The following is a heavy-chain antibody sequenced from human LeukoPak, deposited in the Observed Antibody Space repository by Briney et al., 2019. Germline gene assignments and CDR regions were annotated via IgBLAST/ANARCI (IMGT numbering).Heavy chain of an antibody. J-gene: IGHJ6*02. CDR3: ARVVRGVVYYGMDV. CDR2: INPNSGGT. V-gene: IGHV1-18*04. CDR1: GYTFTTYY. Sequence: GASVKVSCKSSGYTFTTYYMRWVRQAPGQGLEWMGWINPNSGGTNYAQKLQGRVTMATDTSTSTAYMELRSLRSDDTAVYYCARVVRGVVYYGMDVWGQGTTVTVSS. D-gene: IGHD3-10*01.